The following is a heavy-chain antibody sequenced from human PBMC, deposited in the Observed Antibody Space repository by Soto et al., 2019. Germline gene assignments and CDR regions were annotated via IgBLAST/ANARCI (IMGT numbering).Heavy chain of an antibody. Sequence: QVQLVESGGCVVQPGSSLRLSCAASGFSFSGYGFHWVRQAPGRGLAWVAVIWHERSREYYGDSVTGRLTVSRVSSKSTVYVQMNRVTAEERAIYYCATDNVGNSRYAQFDYWGQGTLVTVSS. D-gene: IGHD5-12*01. CDR3: ATDNVGNSRYAQFDY. CDR2: IWHERSRE. CDR1: GFSFSGYG. J-gene: IGHJ4*02. V-gene: IGHV3-33*01.